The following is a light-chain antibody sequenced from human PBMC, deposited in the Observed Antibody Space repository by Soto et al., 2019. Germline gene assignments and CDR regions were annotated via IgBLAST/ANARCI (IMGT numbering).Light chain of an antibody. CDR1: QSVSSF. V-gene: IGKV3-11*01. J-gene: IGKJ4*01. CDR2: DAS. Sequence: TLSVSPGERATLSCRASQSVSSFLAWYHQNPGQAPRLLIYDASNKATGIPARFSGSGSGTDFTLTINSLEPDDFAVYYRQQRSNWPLSFGGATKEDI. CDR3: QQRSNWPLS.